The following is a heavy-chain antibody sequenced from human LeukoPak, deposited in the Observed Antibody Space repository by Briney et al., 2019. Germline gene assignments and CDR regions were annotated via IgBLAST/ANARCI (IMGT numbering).Heavy chain of an antibody. V-gene: IGHV1-2*02. J-gene: IGHJ4*02. Sequence: ASVKVSCRASGYTLTAYYMHWVRQAPGQGLEWMGWINPNSGGTNYAQRFQGRVTMTRDTSISTAYMELSRLRSDDTAVYYCARARSSGYYYLFDYWGQGTLVTVSS. CDR1: GYTLTAYY. CDR3: ARARSSGYYYLFDY. CDR2: INPNSGGT. D-gene: IGHD3-22*01.